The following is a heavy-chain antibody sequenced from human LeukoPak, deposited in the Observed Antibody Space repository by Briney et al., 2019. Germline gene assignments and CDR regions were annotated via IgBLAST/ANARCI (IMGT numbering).Heavy chain of an antibody. V-gene: IGHV1-2*02. CDR1: GYTFTDYY. CDR2: INPNSGGT. D-gene: IGHD2-21*01. J-gene: IGHJ6*03. CDR3: ARQAYCGGDCYYYYMDV. Sequence: ASVKVSCKASGYTFTDYYMHWVRQAPGQGLEWMGWINPNSGGTNYAQKFQGRVTMTRDTSISTVYMELSMLRSDDTAFYYCARQAYCGGDCYYYYMDVWGKGTTVTVSS.